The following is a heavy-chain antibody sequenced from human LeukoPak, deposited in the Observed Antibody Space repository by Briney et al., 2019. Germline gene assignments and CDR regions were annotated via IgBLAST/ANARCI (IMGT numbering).Heavy chain of an antibody. V-gene: IGHV4-38-2*02. CDR1: GYSISNDYY. Sequence: SETLSLTCTVSGYSISNDYYWGWVRQPPGKGLEWIGTIHHSGTTYYSPSLRSRVTTSVDTSKNQFSLSLSSVTAADTAVYYCARSYYDTRGRFDPWGQGTLVTVSS. D-gene: IGHD3-22*01. CDR3: ARSYYDTRGRFDP. J-gene: IGHJ5*02. CDR2: IHHSGTT.